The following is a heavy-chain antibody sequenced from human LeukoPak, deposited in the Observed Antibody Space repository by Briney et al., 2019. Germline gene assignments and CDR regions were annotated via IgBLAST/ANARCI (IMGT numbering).Heavy chain of an antibody. J-gene: IGHJ5*02. Sequence: SGGSLRLSCAASGFTFSSYSMNWVRQAPGKGLEWVSSISSSSSYIYYADSVKGRFTISRDNAKNSLYLQMNSLRAEDTALYYCARGDYSDGRGFDPWGQGTLVTVSS. D-gene: IGHD4-17*01. CDR1: GFTFSSYS. V-gene: IGHV3-21*04. CDR2: ISSSSSYI. CDR3: ARGDYSDGRGFDP.